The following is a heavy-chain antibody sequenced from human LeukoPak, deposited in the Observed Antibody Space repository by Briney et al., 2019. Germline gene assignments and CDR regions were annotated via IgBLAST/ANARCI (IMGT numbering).Heavy chain of an antibody. D-gene: IGHD3-9*01. CDR2: IIPILNIT. CDR1: RGTFSKYA. Sequence: SVKVSCKASRGTFSKYAISWVRQAPGQGLEWMGRIIPILNITHYAQKFQGRVTITADKSTSTAYMELSSLRSEDTAVYYCARANYDILTGYYYYGMDVWGQGTTVTVSS. CDR3: ARANYDILTGYYYYGMDV. V-gene: IGHV1-69*04. J-gene: IGHJ6*02.